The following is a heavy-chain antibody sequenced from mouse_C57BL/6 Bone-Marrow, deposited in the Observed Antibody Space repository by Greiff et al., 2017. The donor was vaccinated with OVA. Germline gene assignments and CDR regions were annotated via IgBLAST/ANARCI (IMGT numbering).Heavy chain of an antibody. D-gene: IGHD2-5*01. Sequence: QVQLQQSGAELVRPGTSVKVSCKASGYAFTNYLIEWVKQRPGQGLEWIGVINPGSGGTNYNEKFKGKATLTADKSSSTAYMQLSSLTSEDSAVYFCARLDSNYPDYYAMDYWGQGTSVTVSS. CDR3: ARLDSNYPDYYAMDY. J-gene: IGHJ4*01. CDR1: GYAFTNYL. CDR2: INPGSGGT. V-gene: IGHV1-54*01.